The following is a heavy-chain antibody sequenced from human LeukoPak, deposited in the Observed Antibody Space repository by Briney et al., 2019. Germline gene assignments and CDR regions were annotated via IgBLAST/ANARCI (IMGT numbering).Heavy chain of an antibody. J-gene: IGHJ4*02. CDR3: AGGADIGSGSYSRY. D-gene: IGHD3-10*01. V-gene: IGHV3-20*04. Sequence: GGSLRLSCTAPGSRFDDHGMAWVRQAPGKGLEWVCGINWNGGSTGYADSVKGRFTISRDNAKNSLYLQMNSLRAEDTALYYCAGGADIGSGSYSRYWGQGTLVTVSS. CDR1: GSRFDDHG. CDR2: INWNGGST.